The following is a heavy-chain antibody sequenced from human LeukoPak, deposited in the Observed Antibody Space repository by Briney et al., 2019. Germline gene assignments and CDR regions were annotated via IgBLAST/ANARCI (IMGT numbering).Heavy chain of an antibody. V-gene: IGHV3-21*05. CDR2: ISSSSSYI. Sequence: GGSLRLSCAASGFTFSTYTMNWVRQSPGKGLEWVSYISSSSSYIYYADSVEGRFTISRDNAKNSLYLQMNSLRAEDTAVYYCARDGGYSSSWFDYWGQGTLVTVSS. J-gene: IGHJ4*02. CDR1: GFTFSTYT. CDR3: ARDGGYSSSWFDY. D-gene: IGHD6-13*01.